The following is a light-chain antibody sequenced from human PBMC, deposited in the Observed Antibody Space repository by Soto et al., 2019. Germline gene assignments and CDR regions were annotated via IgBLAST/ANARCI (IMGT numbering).Light chain of an antibody. J-gene: IGKJ2*01. V-gene: IGKV1-39*01. CDR2: AAF. CDR3: QQSYSTQYT. CDR1: QGIGND. Sequence: DIQMTQSPSSLSASVGDRVTITCRASQGIGNDLGWYQQKPGKAPKLLIYAAFSVQSGVPSRFSGSESGTDFILTISSLQPEDVATYYCQQSYSTQYTFGQGTKLEI.